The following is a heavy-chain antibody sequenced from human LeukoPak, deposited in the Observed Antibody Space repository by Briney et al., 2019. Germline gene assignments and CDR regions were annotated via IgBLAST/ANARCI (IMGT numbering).Heavy chain of an antibody. CDR1: GGSISSSSYY. Sequence: SETLSLTCTVSGGSISSSSYYWGWIRQPPGKGLEWIGSIYYSGSTYYNPSLKSRVTISADTSKNQFSLKVSSVTAADTAVYYCARRGGYVEFSYWGQGTLVTVSS. V-gene: IGHV4-39*01. CDR3: ARRGGYVEFSY. CDR2: IYYSGST. D-gene: IGHD5-12*01. J-gene: IGHJ4*02.